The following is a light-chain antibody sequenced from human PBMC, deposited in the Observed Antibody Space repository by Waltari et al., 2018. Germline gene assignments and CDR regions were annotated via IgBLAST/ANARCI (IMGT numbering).Light chain of an antibody. CDR3: AAWDDSLNGVV. Sequence: QSVLTQPPSASGTPGQRVTISCSGSSSNIGSNTVNWYQQPPGTAPKLLIYSNKRLPSGVPDRFSAARFGTSASLAISGLQSEDEADYYCAAWDDSLNGVVFGGGTKLTVL. CDR2: SNK. J-gene: IGLJ2*01. V-gene: IGLV1-44*01. CDR1: SSNIGSNT.